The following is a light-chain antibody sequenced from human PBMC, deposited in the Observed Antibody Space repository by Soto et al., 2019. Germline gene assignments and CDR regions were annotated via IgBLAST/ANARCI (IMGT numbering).Light chain of an antibody. CDR3: MQSLQTPWT. J-gene: IGKJ1*01. CDR2: VGS. CDR1: QSLLFSNGYNY. V-gene: IGKV2-28*01. Sequence: DIVMTQSPLSLPGTPGEPASISCRSSQSLLFSNGYNYLDWYLQKPVQSPQLLFSVGSDRASGVLDGFSGSGSGTDFTLKISRVEAEDVGVYYCMQSLQTPWTFGQATNVVIK.